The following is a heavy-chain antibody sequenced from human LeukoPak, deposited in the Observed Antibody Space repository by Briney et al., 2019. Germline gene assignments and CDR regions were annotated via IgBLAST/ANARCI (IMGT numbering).Heavy chain of an antibody. J-gene: IGHJ3*02. D-gene: IGHD7-27*01. CDR1: GFTFSSYS. Sequence: GGSLRLSCAASGFTFSSYSMNWVRQAPGKGLEWVSYISSSSSTIYYTDSVRGRFTISRDNAKNSLYLQMNSLRGEDTAVYYCARKTGGSLDIWGQGTMDTVSS. V-gene: IGHV3-48*01. CDR2: ISSSSSTI. CDR3: ARKTGGSLDI.